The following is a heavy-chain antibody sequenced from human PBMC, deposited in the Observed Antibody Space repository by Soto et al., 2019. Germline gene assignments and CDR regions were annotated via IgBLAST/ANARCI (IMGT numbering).Heavy chain of an antibody. V-gene: IGHV1-18*04. CDR3: ARVVAAAGKDSFDI. D-gene: IGHD6-13*01. CDR1: CSTYASYG. J-gene: IGHJ3*02. CDR2: ISAYNGNT. Sequence: ASVEVSRKASCSTYASYGSSWVRQAPGQGLEWMGWISAYNGNTNYAQKLQGRVTMTTDTSTSTAYMELRSLRSDDTAVYYCARVVAAAGKDSFDIWGQVSMVT.